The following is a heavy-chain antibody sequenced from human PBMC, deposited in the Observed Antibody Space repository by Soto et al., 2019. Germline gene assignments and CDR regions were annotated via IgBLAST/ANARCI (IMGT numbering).Heavy chain of an antibody. D-gene: IGHD6-19*01. V-gene: IGHV3-7*01. CDR1: GFTFSNYW. J-gene: IGHJ4*01. CDR3: ARVAYSNGWISEC. Sequence: PGGSLRLSCAASGFTFSNYWMSWVRQAPGKGLDWVAKIKQDGSEKYYVDSGKGRFTLSRDNAKNSLQLQMNSLPAEEAAIYFCARVAYSNGWISECWGQGSPVTVSA. CDR2: IKQDGSEK.